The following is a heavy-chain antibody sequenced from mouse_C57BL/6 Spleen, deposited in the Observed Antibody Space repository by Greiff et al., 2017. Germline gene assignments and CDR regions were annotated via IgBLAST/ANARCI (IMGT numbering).Heavy chain of an antibody. J-gene: IGHJ4*01. CDR2: IWRGGST. D-gene: IGHD1-1*01. V-gene: IGHV2-5*01. Sequence: VKLVESGPGLVQPSQSLSITCTVSGFSLTSYGVHWVRQSPGKGLEWLGVIWRGGSTDYNAAFMSRLSITKDNSKSQVFFKMNSLQADDTAIYXCYSSSHAMDYWGQGTSVTVSS. CDR3: YSSSHAMDY. CDR1: GFSLTSYG.